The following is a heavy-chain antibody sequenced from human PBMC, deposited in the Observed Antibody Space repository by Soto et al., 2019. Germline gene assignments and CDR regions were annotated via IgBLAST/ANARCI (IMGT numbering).Heavy chain of an antibody. Sequence: LRLSCAASGFTFSSYAMSWVRQAPGKGLEWVSSISGSGDSTYNADSVKGRFAISRDNSKNTLYLQLNSLTADDTAVYYCAKGGLYTSSWYEGYWGQGTLVTVSS. V-gene: IGHV3-23*01. D-gene: IGHD6-13*01. CDR2: ISGSGDST. CDR3: AKGGLYTSSWYEGY. CDR1: GFTFSSYA. J-gene: IGHJ4*02.